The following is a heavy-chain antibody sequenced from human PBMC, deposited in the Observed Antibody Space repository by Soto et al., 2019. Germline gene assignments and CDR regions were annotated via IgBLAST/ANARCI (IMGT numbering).Heavy chain of an antibody. CDR3: ARVWSKLWPPNYGMDV. CDR2: INPSGGSP. Sequence: ASVKVSCKASGYTFTNYYMHWVRQAPGQGLEWMGIINPSGGSPSYAQKFQGRVTMTRDTSTSTVYMELSSLRSEDTAVYYCARVWSKLWPPNYGMDVWGQGTTVTVSS. D-gene: IGHD5-18*01. J-gene: IGHJ6*02. V-gene: IGHV1-46*01. CDR1: GYTFTNYY.